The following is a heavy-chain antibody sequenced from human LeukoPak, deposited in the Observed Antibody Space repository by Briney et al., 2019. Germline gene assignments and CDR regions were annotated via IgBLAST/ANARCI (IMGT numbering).Heavy chain of an antibody. CDR3: ARIGGVRLKDYYMDV. Sequence: KPSETLSLTCTVSGGSISTYYWSWIPHPAGKGGECSGRIYTSGSTNHNPTLKSRVTMSVDTSKNQCSLQLSSVTAADTAVYYCARIGGVRLKDYYMDVWGKGTTVTISS. V-gene: IGHV4-4*07. D-gene: IGHD4-17*01. CDR1: GGSISTYY. CDR2: IYTSGST. J-gene: IGHJ6*03.